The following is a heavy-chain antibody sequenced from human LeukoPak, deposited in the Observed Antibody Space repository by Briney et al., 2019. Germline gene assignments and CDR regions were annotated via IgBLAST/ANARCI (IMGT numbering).Heavy chain of an antibody. V-gene: IGHV4-31*03. Sequence: SQTLSLTCTVSGGSLTIGHFYWTWIRQHPGKGLEWIGYIHPSGITDYNPSLQSRVTMSLDTSQNQFSLKLTSVTAADTAIYYCARGQDAFKTGYWGQGTLVTVSS. CDR3: ARGQDAFKTGY. CDR2: IHPSGIT. D-gene: IGHD5-24*01. CDR1: GGSLTIGHFY. J-gene: IGHJ4*02.